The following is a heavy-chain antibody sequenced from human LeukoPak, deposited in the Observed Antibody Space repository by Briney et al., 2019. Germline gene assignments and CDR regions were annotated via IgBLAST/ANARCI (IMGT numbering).Heavy chain of an antibody. CDR2: IYYSGST. J-gene: IGHJ3*02. V-gene: IGHV4-39*01. CDR1: GGSISSSSYY. Sequence: PSETLSLTCTVSGGSISSSSYYWGWIRQPPGKGLEWIGSIYYSGSTYHNPSLKSRVTISVDTSKNQFSLKLSSVTAADTAVYYCATRSPPPDYDILTGRDDAFDIWGQGTMVTVSS. D-gene: IGHD3-9*01. CDR3: ATRSPPPDYDILTGRDDAFDI.